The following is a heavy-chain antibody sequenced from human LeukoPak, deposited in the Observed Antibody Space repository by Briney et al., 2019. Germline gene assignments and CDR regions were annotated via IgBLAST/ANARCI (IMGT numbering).Heavy chain of an antibody. Sequence: GGSLRLSCAASGFTFSSYGMHWVRQAPGKGLEWVAVISYDGSNKYYADSVKGRFTIPRDNSKNTLYLQMNSLRAEDTAVYYCVQKPDSSSFYGGFDYWGQGTLVTVSS. D-gene: IGHD6-13*01. J-gene: IGHJ4*02. CDR2: ISYDGSNK. CDR3: VQKPDSSSFYGGFDY. V-gene: IGHV3-30*03. CDR1: GFTFSSYG.